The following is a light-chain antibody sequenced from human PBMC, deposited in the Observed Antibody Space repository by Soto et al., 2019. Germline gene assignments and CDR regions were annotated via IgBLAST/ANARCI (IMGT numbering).Light chain of an antibody. CDR3: QHNGRS. CDR2: GAP. J-gene: IGKJ5*01. V-gene: IGKV3-20*01. CDR1: QSVSNNY. Sequence: EIVLRQSLCTLSLTPGERATLSCGASQSVSNNYLAWYQAKPGQAPSPPIYGAPSRATGSPERFSGRWSGTDFPLVITSLDPDQFAVHYWQHNGRSFDQGTRLQIK.